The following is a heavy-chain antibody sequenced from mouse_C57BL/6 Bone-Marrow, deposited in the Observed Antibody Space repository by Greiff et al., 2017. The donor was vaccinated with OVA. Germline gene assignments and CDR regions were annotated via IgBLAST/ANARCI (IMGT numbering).Heavy chain of an antibody. CDR2: INPSNGGT. CDR1: GYTFTSYW. Sequence: VQLQQPGPELVKPGASVKLSCKASGYTFTSYWMHWVKQRPGQGLEWIGNINPSNGGTNYNEKFKSKATLTVDKSSSTAYMQLSSLTSEGSAVYYCARGGLGLLSGMDYWGQGTSVTVSS. V-gene: IGHV1-53*01. CDR3: ARGGLGLLSGMDY. J-gene: IGHJ4*01. D-gene: IGHD2-1*01.